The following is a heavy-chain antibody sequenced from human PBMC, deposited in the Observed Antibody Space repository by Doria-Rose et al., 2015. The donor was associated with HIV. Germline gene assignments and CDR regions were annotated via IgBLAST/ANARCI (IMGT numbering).Heavy chain of an antibody. Sequence: LTCAVSGASISRSNCWSCVRQPPGKGLEWIGEIYHTRSTNYNPSLKSRVTISADKSTNQVSLKLSSVTAADTAIYYCARTWCGGDGYPDAFDIWGK. J-gene: IGHJ3*02. CDR2: IYHTRST. CDR3: ARTWCGGDGYPDAFDI. CDR1: GASISRSNC. D-gene: IGHD2-21*01. V-gene: IGHV4-4*02.